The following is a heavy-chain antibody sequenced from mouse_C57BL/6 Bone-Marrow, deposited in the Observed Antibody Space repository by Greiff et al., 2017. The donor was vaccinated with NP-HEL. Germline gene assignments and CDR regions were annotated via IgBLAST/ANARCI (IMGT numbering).Heavy chain of an antibody. Sequence: LQQPGAELVKPGASVKLSCKASGYTFTSYWMHWVKQRPGQGLEWIGMIHPNSGSTNYNEKFKSKATLTVDKSSSTAYMQLSSLTSEDSAVYYCARLGLPLAYWGQGTLVTVSA. CDR3: ARLGLPLAY. CDR1: GYTFTSYW. CDR2: IHPNSGST. V-gene: IGHV1-64*01. J-gene: IGHJ3*01. D-gene: IGHD2-4*01.